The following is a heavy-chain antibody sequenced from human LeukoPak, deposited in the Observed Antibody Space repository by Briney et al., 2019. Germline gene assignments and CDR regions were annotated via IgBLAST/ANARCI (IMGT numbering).Heavy chain of an antibody. Sequence: PGGSLRLSCAASGFTFSDYYMSWIRQAPGKGVEWVSYISSSSSYTNYADSLKGRFTISRDNAKNSLYLQMNSLRAEDTAVYYCARVGRSVAVAGNAFDIWGQGTMVTVSS. V-gene: IGHV3-11*06. D-gene: IGHD6-19*01. CDR3: ARVGRSVAVAGNAFDI. CDR2: ISSSSSYT. CDR1: GFTFSDYY. J-gene: IGHJ3*02.